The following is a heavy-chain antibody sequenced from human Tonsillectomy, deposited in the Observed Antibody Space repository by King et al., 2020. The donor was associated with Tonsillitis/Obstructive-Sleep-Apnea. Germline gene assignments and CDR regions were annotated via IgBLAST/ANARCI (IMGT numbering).Heavy chain of an antibody. D-gene: IGHD3-22*01. V-gene: IGHV3-7*03. CDR2: IKQDGSEK. CDR3: AIISVGYYDSSGYRDY. Sequence: GQLVQSGGGLVQPGGSLRLSCAASGFTFSSYWMSWVRQAPGKGLEWVANIKQDGSEKYYVDSVKGRFTISRDNAKNSLYLQMNSLRAEDTAVYYCAIISVGYYDSSGYRDYWGQGTLVTVSS. CDR1: GFTFSSYW. J-gene: IGHJ4*02.